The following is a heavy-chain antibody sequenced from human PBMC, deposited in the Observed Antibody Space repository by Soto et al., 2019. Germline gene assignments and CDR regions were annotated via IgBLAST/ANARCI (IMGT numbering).Heavy chain of an antibody. CDR2: ISYTGRT. Sequence: SETLSLTCIVSGDSVTSGSYYCTCLRQPPGKGLEWIGYISYTGRTKYNPSLQSRVTISVDTSKNDFSLNLSSVTAADTAVYFCAREWGLLPYYVMNVWGHGTAVTVSS. CDR3: AREWGLLPYYVMNV. J-gene: IGHJ6*02. D-gene: IGHD7-27*01. V-gene: IGHV4-61*03. CDR1: GDSVTSGSYY.